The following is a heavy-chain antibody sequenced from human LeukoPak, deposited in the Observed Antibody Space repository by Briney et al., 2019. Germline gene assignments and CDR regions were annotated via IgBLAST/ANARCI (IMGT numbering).Heavy chain of an antibody. CDR1: GFTFSNAW. CDR3: TTESQWELVGDF. J-gene: IGHJ4*02. Sequence: PGGSLRLSCAASGFTFSNAWMSWVRQAPGKGLEWVGRIKSKTDGGTTDYAAPVKGRFTISRDDSKNTLSLQMNSLKTEDTAVYYCTTESQWELVGDFWGQGTLVTVSS. V-gene: IGHV3-15*01. CDR2: IKSKTDGGTT. D-gene: IGHD1-26*01.